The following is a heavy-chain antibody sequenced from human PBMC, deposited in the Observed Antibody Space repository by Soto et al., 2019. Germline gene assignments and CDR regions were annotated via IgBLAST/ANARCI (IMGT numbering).Heavy chain of an antibody. J-gene: IGHJ4*02. V-gene: IGHV3-30*18. CDR3: AKGSTMVRGVPSSFDY. D-gene: IGHD3-10*01. CDR1: GFIFSSYG. Sequence: QVQLVESGGGVVQPGRSLRLSCGASGFIFSSYGMHWVRQAPGKGLEWVAIVSYVGTNKYYADSVKGRFTISRDNSKNTLYLQMNSLRAEDTAVYYCAKGSTMVRGVPSSFDYWGQGTLVTVSS. CDR2: VSYVGTNK.